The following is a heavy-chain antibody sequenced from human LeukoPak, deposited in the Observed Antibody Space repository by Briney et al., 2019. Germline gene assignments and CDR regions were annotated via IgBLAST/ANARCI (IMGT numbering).Heavy chain of an antibody. CDR3: ARSEGPGRQQLVSDY. CDR2: ISAYNGNT. J-gene: IGHJ4*02. D-gene: IGHD6-13*01. CDR1: GYIFSNYG. Sequence: ASVKVSCKASGYIFSNYGISWVRQAPGQGLEWMGWISAYNGNTNYAQKLQGRVTMTTDTSTSTAYMELRSLRSDDTAVYYCARSEGPGRQQLVSDYWGQGTLVTVSS. V-gene: IGHV1-18*01.